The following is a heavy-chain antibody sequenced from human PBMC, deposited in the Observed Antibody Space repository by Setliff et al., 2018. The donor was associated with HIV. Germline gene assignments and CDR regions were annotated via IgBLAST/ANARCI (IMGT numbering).Heavy chain of an antibody. CDR2: ISSSSSTI. Sequence: GGSLRLSCAASGFTFSSYEMNWVRQAPGKGLEWVSYISSSSSTIYYADSVKGRFTISRDNAKNSLYLQMNSLRAEDTAVYYCASVLFNRKGWHWDRWGQGTLVTVSS. D-gene: IGHD6-19*01. CDR1: GFTFSSYE. CDR3: ASVLFNRKGWHWDR. J-gene: IGHJ4*02. V-gene: IGHV3-48*01.